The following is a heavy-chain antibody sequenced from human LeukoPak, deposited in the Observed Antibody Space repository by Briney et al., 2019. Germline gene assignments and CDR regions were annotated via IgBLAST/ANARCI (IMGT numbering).Heavy chain of an antibody. CDR1: GGSISSSSYY. CDR2: IYYSGST. Sequence: PSETLSLTCSVSGGSISSSSYYWGWIRQPPGKGLEWIGSIYYSGSTYYSASLKSRVTISVDTSKNHFSLKLSSLTATDTAVYYCARALCRSDCYGENWFDPWGQGTLVTVSS. CDR3: ARALCRSDCYGENWFDP. V-gene: IGHV4-39*02. J-gene: IGHJ5*02. D-gene: IGHD2-21*02.